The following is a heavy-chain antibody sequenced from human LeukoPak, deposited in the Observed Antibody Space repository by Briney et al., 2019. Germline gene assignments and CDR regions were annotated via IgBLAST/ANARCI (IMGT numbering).Heavy chain of an antibody. CDR2: IYWDDDT. Sequence: SGPTLLKPTQTRSLTCNFSGFLLRTRGGGVGWMRQPPGKALESLTLIYWDDDTRYSPSLKSRLTITKDTSKNQVVLTMTNMDPVDTATYYCAHSPYSSGWSDAFDIWGKGTMVTVAS. CDR1: GFLLRTRGGG. J-gene: IGHJ3*02. CDR3: AHSPYSSGWSDAFDI. D-gene: IGHD6-19*01. V-gene: IGHV2-5*02.